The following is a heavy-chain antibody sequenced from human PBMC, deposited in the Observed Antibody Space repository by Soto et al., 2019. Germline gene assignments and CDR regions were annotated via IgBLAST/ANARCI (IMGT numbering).Heavy chain of an antibody. V-gene: IGHV3-23*01. Sequence: GGSLRLSCAASGFTFSSYAMSWVRQAPGKGLEWVSAISGSGGSTYYADSVKGRFTISRDNSKNTLYLQMNSLRAEDTAVYYCAKQAPHYYDSSGPPPYAFDIWGQGTMVTV. CDR1: GFTFSSYA. CDR2: ISGSGGST. J-gene: IGHJ3*02. D-gene: IGHD3-22*01. CDR3: AKQAPHYYDSSGPPPYAFDI.